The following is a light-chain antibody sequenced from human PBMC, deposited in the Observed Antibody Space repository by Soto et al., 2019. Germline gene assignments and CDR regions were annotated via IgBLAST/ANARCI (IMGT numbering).Light chain of an antibody. Sequence: ILLTQSPGTLSLSPGERATLCCRPSQTGGSNYLAWYQQKPGQAPRFLIHAASTRATGIPDRFSGSGSGTDFTLTITSLEPEDSAVYYCQQYSTTSATFGQGTKVDIK. CDR1: QTGGSNY. CDR3: QQYSTTSAT. CDR2: AAS. J-gene: IGKJ1*01. V-gene: IGKV3-20*01.